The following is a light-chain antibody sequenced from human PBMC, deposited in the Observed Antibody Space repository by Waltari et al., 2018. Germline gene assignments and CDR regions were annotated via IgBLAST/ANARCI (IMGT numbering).Light chain of an antibody. Sequence: QSVLTQPPSASGTPGQRVTISRSGSSSTTGTTTVNWYQQLPGTAPRLLIYGDNQRPSGVPRRFSASKSGTSASLAISGLQSEDEADYFCAAWDDSLNGLYVFGTGTTVTVL. V-gene: IGLV1-44*01. J-gene: IGLJ1*01. CDR3: AAWDDSLNGLYV. CDR2: GDN. CDR1: SSTTGTTT.